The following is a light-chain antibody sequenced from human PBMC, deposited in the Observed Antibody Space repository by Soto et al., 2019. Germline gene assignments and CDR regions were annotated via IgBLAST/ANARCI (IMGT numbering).Light chain of an antibody. CDR1: QSVTSN. V-gene: IGKV3-15*01. CDR3: QQYSQSPLT. J-gene: IGKJ4*01. Sequence: EIVITQSPATLSVSPGERATLSCRASQSVTSNLAWYRQKPGQAPRILMYGVSTRATGIPARFGGSGSATECTLTISSLQSEDVAVYYCQQYSQSPLTFGGGTQVDIK. CDR2: GVS.